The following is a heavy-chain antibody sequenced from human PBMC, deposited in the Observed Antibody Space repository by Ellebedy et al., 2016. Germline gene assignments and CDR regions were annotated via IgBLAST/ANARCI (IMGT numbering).Heavy chain of an antibody. CDR3: ARGRRGTLLWFGELRRTFDP. Sequence: SETLSLXXTVSGGSISSSSYYWGWIRQPPGKGLEWIGSIYYSGSTYYNPSLKSRVTISVDTSKNQFSLKLSSVTAADTAVYYCARGRRGTLLWFGELRRTFDPWGQGTLVTVSS. J-gene: IGHJ5*02. D-gene: IGHD3-10*01. CDR2: IYYSGST. CDR1: GGSISSSSYY. V-gene: IGHV4-39*01.